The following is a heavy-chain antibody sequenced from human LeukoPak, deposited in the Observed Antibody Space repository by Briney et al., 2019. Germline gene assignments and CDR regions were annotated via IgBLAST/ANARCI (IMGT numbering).Heavy chain of an antibody. CDR2: INAGNGNT. D-gene: IGHD6-13*01. J-gene: IGHJ4*02. V-gene: IGHV1-3*01. CDR3: ARFSAIAAAGHIDY. CDR1: GYTFTSYT. Sequence: GASVKVSCKASGYTFTSYTIHWVRQAPGQRLEWMGWINAGNGNTKYSQKFQGRVTITRDTSASTAYMELSSLRSEDTAVYYCARFSAIAAAGHIDYWGQGTLVTVSS.